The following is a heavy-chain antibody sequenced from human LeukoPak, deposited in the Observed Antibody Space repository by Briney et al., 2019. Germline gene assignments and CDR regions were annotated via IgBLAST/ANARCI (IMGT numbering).Heavy chain of an antibody. CDR1: GFTFNDYY. Sequence: PGGSLRLPCAASGFTFNDYYMSWIRQAPGKGLQWVSYISTSSTYTIYADSVKGRFTISRDNAKNSLYLQMNSLRAEDTAVYYCAREMGKRGSGSVPSNFYYNGLDVWGKGTTVTVSS. CDR2: ISTSSTYT. J-gene: IGHJ6*04. D-gene: IGHD3-10*01. CDR3: AREMGKRGSGSVPSNFYYNGLDV. V-gene: IGHV3-11*06.